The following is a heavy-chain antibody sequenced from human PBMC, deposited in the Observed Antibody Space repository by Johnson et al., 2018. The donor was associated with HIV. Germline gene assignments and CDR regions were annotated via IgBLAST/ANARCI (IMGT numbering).Heavy chain of an antibody. V-gene: IGHV3-30*02. CDR2: IRYDGTNK. D-gene: IGHD1-26*01. Sequence: QVQLVESGGGLVQPGGSLRLSCAASGFTFGSYGMHWVRQAPGKGLEWVAFIRYDGTNKYYADSVTGRFTISRDNSKNTLYLQMNSLRAEDMAVYYCAREYSGSYGAFDIWGQGTMVTVSS. J-gene: IGHJ3*02. CDR1: GFTFGSYG. CDR3: AREYSGSYGAFDI.